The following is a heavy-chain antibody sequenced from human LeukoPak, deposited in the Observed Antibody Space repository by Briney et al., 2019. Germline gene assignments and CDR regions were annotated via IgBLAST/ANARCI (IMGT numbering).Heavy chain of an antibody. CDR3: ARGGSGSGYLYYFDS. CDR2: INSNSGGT. CDR1: GYTFTGYY. V-gene: IGHV1-2*06. J-gene: IGHJ4*02. Sequence: ASVKVSCKASGYTFTGYYMHWVRQAPGQGLEWMGRINSNSGGTSYAQNFQGRVTMTRDTSISTAYMEVSGLTSDDTAVYYCARGGSGSGYLYYFDSWGQGTLVSVSS. D-gene: IGHD3-10*01.